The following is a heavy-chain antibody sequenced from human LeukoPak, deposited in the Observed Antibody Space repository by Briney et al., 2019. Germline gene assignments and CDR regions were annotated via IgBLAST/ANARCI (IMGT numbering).Heavy chain of an antibody. Sequence: ASVKVSCKASGYTFTNYGISWVRQAPGQGLEWIGGIIPIFGTANYAQKFQGRVTITADKSTSTAYMELSSLRSEDTAVYYCARAPLHSSSWYDYYYYYMDVWGKGTTVTVSS. CDR1: GYTFTNYG. V-gene: IGHV1-69*06. J-gene: IGHJ6*03. CDR2: IIPIFGTA. CDR3: ARAPLHSSSWYDYYYYYMDV. D-gene: IGHD6-13*01.